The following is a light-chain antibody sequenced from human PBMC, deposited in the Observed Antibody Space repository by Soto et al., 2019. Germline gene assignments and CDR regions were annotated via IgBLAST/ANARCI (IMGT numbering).Light chain of an antibody. CDR3: QQYGAYPWT. CDR1: QGISSW. J-gene: IGKJ1*01. Sequence: DIQMTQSPSTLSASVGDRVTITCRASQGISSWLAWYQLKPGKAPKVLIYQTSILQNGVPSTFSGSGSGTEFTLTISSLQPDDFATYSCQQYGAYPWTFGQGTKVEVK. CDR2: QTS. V-gene: IGKV1-5*03.